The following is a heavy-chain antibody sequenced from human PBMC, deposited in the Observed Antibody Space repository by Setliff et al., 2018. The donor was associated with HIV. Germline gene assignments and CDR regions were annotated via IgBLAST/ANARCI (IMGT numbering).Heavy chain of an antibody. V-gene: IGHV3-72*01. D-gene: IGHD3-3*01. Sequence: PGGSLRLSCAASGFTFSDHYMDWVRQAPGKGLEWIGRIRNKANSYTTEYAASVKGRLTISRDDSKNSLHLQMNSLETEDTAVYYCARGLTIFGVVHDAFGIWGQGTMVTVSS. CDR2: IRNKANSYTT. J-gene: IGHJ3*02. CDR3: ARGLTIFGVVHDAFGI. CDR1: GFTFSDHY.